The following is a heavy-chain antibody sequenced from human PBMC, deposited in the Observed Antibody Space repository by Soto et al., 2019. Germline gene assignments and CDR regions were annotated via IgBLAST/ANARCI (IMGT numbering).Heavy chain of an antibody. CDR2: VYHNGRT. CDR1: GDSLTTNHW. Sequence: QVQLQESGPGLVKPSGTLSLTCAVSGDSLTTNHWWSWVRQPPGKGLEWIGEVYHNGRTDYNPSLMSRVTMSIDTSKNQFSLKLTSVTAADTAIYYCARDAAVPGESDRFDYWGQGTLVTVSS. V-gene: IGHV4-4*02. CDR3: ARDAAVPGESDRFDY. D-gene: IGHD6-19*01. J-gene: IGHJ4*02.